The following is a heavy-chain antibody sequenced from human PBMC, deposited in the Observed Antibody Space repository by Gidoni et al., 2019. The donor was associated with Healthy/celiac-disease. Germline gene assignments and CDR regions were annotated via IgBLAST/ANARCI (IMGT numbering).Heavy chain of an antibody. CDR1: GFHCINAW. CDR3: TTEITYYDSSGYYSVWGAFDI. Sequence: EVQLVESGGGLVKPGGSLRPSFAASGFHCINAWLSWVRTAPGKGLEWGGRITIKTVVGTTGYAAPVKGRFTISIDESKNTLYLKMNSQNTDDTAVYYCTTEITYYDSSGYYSVWGAFDIWGQVTMVTVSS. J-gene: IGHJ3*02. V-gene: IGHV3-15*01. D-gene: IGHD3-22*01. CDR2: ITIKTVVGTT.